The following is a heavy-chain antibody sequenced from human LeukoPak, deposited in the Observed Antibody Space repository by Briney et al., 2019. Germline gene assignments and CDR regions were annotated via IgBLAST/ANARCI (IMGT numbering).Heavy chain of an antibody. CDR1: GYTFTSYA. CDR3: ASGPVLRFLEWLSEHGYYFDY. CDR2: INAGNGNT. Sequence: GASVKVSCKASGYTFTSYAMHWVRQAPGQRLEWMGWINAGNGNTKYSQKFQGRVTITRDTSASTAYMELSSLRSEDTAVYYCASGPVLRFLEWLSEHGYYFDYWGQGTLVTVSS. V-gene: IGHV1-3*01. D-gene: IGHD3-3*01. J-gene: IGHJ4*02.